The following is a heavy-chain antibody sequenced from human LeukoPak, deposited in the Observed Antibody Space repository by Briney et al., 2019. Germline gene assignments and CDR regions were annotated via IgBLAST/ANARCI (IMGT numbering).Heavy chain of an antibody. D-gene: IGHD2-8*01. CDR2: IYYSGST. Sequence: EWIGYIYYSGSTNYNPSLKSRVTISVDTSKNQFSLKLSSVTAADTAVYYCARDTMGYFDYWGQGTLVTVSS. J-gene: IGHJ4*03. CDR3: ARDTMGYFDY. V-gene: IGHV4-59*01.